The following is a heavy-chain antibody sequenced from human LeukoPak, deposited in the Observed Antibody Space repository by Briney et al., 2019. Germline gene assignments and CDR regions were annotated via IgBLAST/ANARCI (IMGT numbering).Heavy chain of an antibody. CDR2: IYYSGST. CDR1: GGSISSYY. J-gene: IGHJ6*02. Sequence: SETLSLTCTVSGGSISSYYWSWIRQPPGKGLEWIGYIYYSGSTNYNPSLKSRVTISVDTSKNQFSLKLSSATAADTAVYYCARTYASYYYYGMDVWGQGTTVTVSS. V-gene: IGHV4-59*01. CDR3: ARTYASYYYYGMDV.